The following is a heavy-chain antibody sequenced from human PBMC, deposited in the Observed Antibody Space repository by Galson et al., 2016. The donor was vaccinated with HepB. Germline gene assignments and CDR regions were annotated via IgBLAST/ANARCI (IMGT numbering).Heavy chain of an antibody. CDR2: ITRGGDAT. CDR1: GFSFSNSG. Sequence: SLRLSCAASGFSFSNSGMSWVRQAPGRGLEWVSGITRGGDATHYADFVKGRFTISRDNPKNTLYLYMNNLTAGDTAIYYCGKHGGFDYWGQGALVTVSS. V-gene: IGHV3-23*01. J-gene: IGHJ4*02. D-gene: IGHD3-16*01. CDR3: GKHGGFDY.